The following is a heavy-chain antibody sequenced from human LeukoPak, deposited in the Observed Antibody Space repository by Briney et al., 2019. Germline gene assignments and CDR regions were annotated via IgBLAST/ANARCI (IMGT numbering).Heavy chain of an antibody. V-gene: IGHV1-18*04. Sequence: ASVKVSCKASGYTFTSYGISWVRQAPGQGLEWMGWISAYNGNTNYAQKLQGRVTMTTDTSTSTAYMELRSLRSDDTAVYYCARAHLTSSSWYNPNNWFDPWGQGTLVTISS. J-gene: IGHJ5*02. CDR3: ARAHLTSSSWYNPNNWFDP. CDR1: GYTFTSYG. D-gene: IGHD6-13*01. CDR2: ISAYNGNT.